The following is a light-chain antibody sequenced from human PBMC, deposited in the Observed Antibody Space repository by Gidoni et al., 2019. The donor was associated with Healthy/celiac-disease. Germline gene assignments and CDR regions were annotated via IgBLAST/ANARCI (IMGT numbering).Light chain of an antibody. CDR2: DAS. CDR3: QQYNSYPWT. V-gene: IGKV1-5*01. J-gene: IGKJ1*01. Sequence: DIQMTHSPSTLSASVGVRVTITCRASQSISSWLAWYQQKPGKAPKLLIYDASSLESGVPSRFSGSGSGTEFTLTISSLQPDDFATYYCQQYNSYPWTFGKXTKVEIK. CDR1: QSISSW.